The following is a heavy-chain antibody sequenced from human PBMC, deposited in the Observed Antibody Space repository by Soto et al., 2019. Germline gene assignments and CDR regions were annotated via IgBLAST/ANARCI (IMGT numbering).Heavy chain of an antibody. J-gene: IGHJ3*02. Sequence: QVQLVQSGAEVKKPGSSVKVSCKASGGTFSSYAISWVRQAPGQGLEWMGGIIPIFGTANYAQKFQGRVTITADESTSTAYMELSSLRSEYTAVYYCAGETTTVNTGMGYAFYIWGQGTMVTVSS. CDR3: AGETTTVNTGMGYAFYI. V-gene: IGHV1-69*12. D-gene: IGHD4-17*01. CDR1: GGTFSSYA. CDR2: IIPIFGTA.